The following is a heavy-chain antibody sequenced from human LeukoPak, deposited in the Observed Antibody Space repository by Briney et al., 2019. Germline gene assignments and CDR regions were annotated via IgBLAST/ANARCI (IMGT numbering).Heavy chain of an antibody. CDR3: ASETYNWNSFDY. J-gene: IGHJ4*02. CDR1: GGSISSSRYY. Sequence: SETLSLTCTVSGGSISSSRYYWGWIRQPPGKGLEWIGSIYYSGSTYYNPSLKSRVTISVDASKNQFSLKLSSVTAADPAVYYCASETYNWNSFDYWGQGTLVTVSS. CDR2: IYYSGST. D-gene: IGHD1-7*01. V-gene: IGHV4-39*07.